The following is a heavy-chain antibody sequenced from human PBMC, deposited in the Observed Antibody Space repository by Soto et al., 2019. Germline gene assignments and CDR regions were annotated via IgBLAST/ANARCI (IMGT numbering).Heavy chain of an antibody. CDR3: ARRVRASDCTSDCRDAVDV. D-gene: IGHD2-8*01. CDR2: INPANGDL. CDR1: GYLFTSFS. V-gene: IGHV1-3*01. J-gene: IGHJ3*01. Sequence: QVQLVQSGAAVKEPGASVRLSCKTSGYLFTSFSLHWVRQAPGQGPEWMGWINPANGDLKYSPKFQGRVTIDRDTLATTAYRDLHRLKFEATAVYYWARRVRASDCTSDCRDAVDVWGRGKMVTVS.